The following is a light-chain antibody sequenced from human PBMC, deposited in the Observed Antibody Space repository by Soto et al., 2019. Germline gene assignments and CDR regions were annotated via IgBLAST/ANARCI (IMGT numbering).Light chain of an antibody. Sequence: EIVLTQSPGPLSLSPGERATLSCRASQTVISSYLAWYQQKPGQAPRLLIFGASSRATGIPDRFSGSGSGTDFTLTCSGLEPGDFALYYCLQYGGSPRTFGQGTKLEI. CDR1: QTVISSY. V-gene: IGKV3-20*01. J-gene: IGKJ2*01. CDR2: GAS. CDR3: LQYGGSPRT.